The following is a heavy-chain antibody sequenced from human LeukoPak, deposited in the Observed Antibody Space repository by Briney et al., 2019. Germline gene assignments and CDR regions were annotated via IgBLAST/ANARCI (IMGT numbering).Heavy chain of an antibody. J-gene: IGHJ4*02. V-gene: IGHV3-74*01. CDR3: ATVRLGNYHFDF. CDR2: INPDGSTT. D-gene: IGHD1-7*01. Sequence: GGSLRLSCAASGFIFSSDWMHWVRQGPAKGLVWVSRINPDGSTTSYADSVKGRFTISRDNAKNTLYLQMNSLRAEDTAVYYCATVRLGNYHFDFWGQGTLLTVSS. CDR1: GFIFSSDW.